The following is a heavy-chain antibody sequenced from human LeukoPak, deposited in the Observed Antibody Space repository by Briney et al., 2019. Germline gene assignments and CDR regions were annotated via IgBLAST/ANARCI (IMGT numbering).Heavy chain of an antibody. CDR1: GGSISSYY. CDR2: VYYSGST. Sequence: SETLSLTCTVSGGSISSYYWSWIRQPPGRGLEWTGYVYYSGSTNYNSSLKSRVTISVDTSKNQFSLNLRSVTAADTAVYYCARHGGGTYLQYWGQGALVIVSA. J-gene: IGHJ4*02. V-gene: IGHV4-59*08. D-gene: IGHD1-26*01. CDR3: ARHGGGTYLQY.